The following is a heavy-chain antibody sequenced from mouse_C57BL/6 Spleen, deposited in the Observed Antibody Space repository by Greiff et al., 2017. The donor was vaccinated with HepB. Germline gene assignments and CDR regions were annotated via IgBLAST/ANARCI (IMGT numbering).Heavy chain of an antibody. V-gene: IGHV2-2*01. J-gene: IGHJ4*01. CDR2: IWSGGST. CDR3: TRKNGNYVYYAMDD. Sequence: VKLQESGPGLVRPSQSLSITCTVSGFSLTSYGIPWVRPSPGKGLEWLGVIWSGGSTDYNAAFISRLSISKDNSKSQVFFKMNSLQADDTAIYYCTRKNGNYVYYAMDDWGQGTSVTVSS. CDR1: GFSLTSYG. D-gene: IGHD2-1*01.